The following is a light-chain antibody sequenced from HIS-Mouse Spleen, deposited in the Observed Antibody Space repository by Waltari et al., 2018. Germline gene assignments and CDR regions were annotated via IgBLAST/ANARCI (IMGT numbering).Light chain of an antibody. J-gene: IGKJ2*01. Sequence: DIVMTQSPDSLAVSLGERATINCKSSQSVLYSSTIKNYLAWYQKKPGQPPKLLIYWAATRESGVPDRFSGSGSGTEFTLTISSLQAEDVAVYYCQQYYSTPYTFGQGTKLEIK. CDR3: QQYYSTPYT. CDR1: QSVLYSSTIKNY. CDR2: WAA. V-gene: IGKV4-1*01.